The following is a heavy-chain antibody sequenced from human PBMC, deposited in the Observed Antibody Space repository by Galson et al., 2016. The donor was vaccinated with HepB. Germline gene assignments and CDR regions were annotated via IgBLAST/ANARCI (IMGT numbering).Heavy chain of an antibody. CDR1: GFTFSSYN. CDR2: ISSSGTTI. V-gene: IGHV3-48*03. CDR3: VRGAARPGHWYFDL. Sequence: SLRLSCAASGFTFSSYNMNWVRQAPGKGLEWVSYISSSGTTIYYADSVKGRFTISRDNAKNSLYLQMNSLRAGDTAVYYCVRGAARPGHWYFDLWGRGTLVTVSS. D-gene: IGHD6-6*01. J-gene: IGHJ2*01.